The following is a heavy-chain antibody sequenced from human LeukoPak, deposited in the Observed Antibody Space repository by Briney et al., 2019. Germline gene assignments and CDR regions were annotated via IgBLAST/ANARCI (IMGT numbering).Heavy chain of an antibody. CDR2: ISGSTSYT. J-gene: IGHJ5*01. CDR3: AVGYCAGDRCYNGGSGWFDS. CDR1: GFTFSDYY. D-gene: IGHD2-15*01. Sequence: PGGSLRLSCAASGFTFSDYYVSWIRQAPGKGLEWVSYISGSTSYTNYADSVKGRFTISRDNAKNSLYLQMNSLRAEDTAVYFCAVGYCAGDRCYNGGSGWFDSWGQGTLVTVSS. V-gene: IGHV3-11*06.